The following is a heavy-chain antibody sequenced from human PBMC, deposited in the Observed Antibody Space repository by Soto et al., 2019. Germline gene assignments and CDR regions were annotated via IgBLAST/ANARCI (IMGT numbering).Heavy chain of an antibody. V-gene: IGHV3-30*03. Sequence: QVQVVESGGGVVKPGRSLRLSCAASGFTFRTYAMHWVRQAPGKGLEWVAFISHDGSNTDYGDSVKGRFTISRDNSKSTMSLQMNSLRPEDTGVYYCATDAGSTEYFFASWGQGTLVSVSS. CDR3: ATDAGSTEYFFAS. CDR2: ISHDGSNT. CDR1: GFTFRTYA. J-gene: IGHJ4*02.